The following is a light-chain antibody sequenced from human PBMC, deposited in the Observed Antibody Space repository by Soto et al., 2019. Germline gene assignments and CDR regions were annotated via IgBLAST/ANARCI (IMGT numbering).Light chain of an antibody. Sequence: EIVLTQSPVTLSLSPGERATLSCRASQSVSSSYLAWYQQKPGQAPRLLIYGASSRATGIPVRFSASGSGTDFTLTISSLEPEDFAVYYCQQRSSWPRTFGHGTKVDIK. J-gene: IGKJ2*02. CDR1: QSVSSSY. CDR2: GAS. CDR3: QQRSSWPRT. V-gene: IGKV3D-20*02.